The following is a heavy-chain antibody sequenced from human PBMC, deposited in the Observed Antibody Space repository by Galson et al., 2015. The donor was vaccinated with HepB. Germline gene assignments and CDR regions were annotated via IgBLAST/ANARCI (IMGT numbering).Heavy chain of an antibody. CDR1: GFMFSDYY. Sequence: SLRLSCAASGFMFSDYYMSWIRQAPGKGLEWVSYISRSNSYTNYADSVKGRFTVSRDNAKNSLYLQMNSLRAEDTAVYYCARYSSYHGWLPSNYWYFDLWGRGPLVTVSS. V-gene: IGHV3-11*06. J-gene: IGHJ2*01. CDR2: ISRSNSYT. D-gene: IGHD5-18*01. CDR3: ARYSSYHGWLPSNYWYFDL.